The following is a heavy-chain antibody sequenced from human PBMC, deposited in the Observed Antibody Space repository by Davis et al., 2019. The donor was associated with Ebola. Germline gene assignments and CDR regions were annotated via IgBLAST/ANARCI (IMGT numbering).Heavy chain of an antibody. Sequence: SETLSLTCAVSGGSISSSNWWSWVRQPPGKGLEWIGEIYHSGSTNYNPSLKSRVTISVDKSKNQFSLKLSSVTAADTAVYYCARETWYYDFWSGYYSRYYYGMDVWGQGTTVTVSS. D-gene: IGHD3-3*01. CDR2: IYHSGST. J-gene: IGHJ6*02. CDR3: ARETWYYDFWSGYYSRYYYGMDV. V-gene: IGHV4-4*02. CDR1: GGSISSSNW.